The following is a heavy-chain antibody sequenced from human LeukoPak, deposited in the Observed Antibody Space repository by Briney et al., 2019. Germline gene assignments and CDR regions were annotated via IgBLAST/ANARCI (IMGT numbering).Heavy chain of an antibody. CDR2: IYYSGST. V-gene: IGHV4-59*08. Sequence: TSETLSLTCTVSGGSFSSYFWSWIRQPPGKGLEWIGYIYYSGSTNSNPSLKSRVTISVDTSKNQFSLKLSSVTAADTAVYYCARHRSSSSWYREALDFWGQGTLVTVSS. CDR1: GGSFSSYF. D-gene: IGHD6-13*01. CDR3: ARHRSSSSWYREALDF. J-gene: IGHJ4*02.